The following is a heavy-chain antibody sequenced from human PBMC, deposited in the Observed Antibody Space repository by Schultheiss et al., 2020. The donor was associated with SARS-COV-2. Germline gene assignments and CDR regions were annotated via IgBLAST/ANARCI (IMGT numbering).Heavy chain of an antibody. V-gene: IGHV3-74*01. CDR2: INSDGSST. J-gene: IGHJ4*02. Sequence: GGSLRLSCAASGFTFSNNYMHWVRQVPGTGLVWVSHINSDGSSTTYGDSVKGRFTISRDNAKTTLYLQMNSLRAEDTAIYYCVRQGAWGDMDVWGQGTLVTVSS. CDR3: VRQGAWGDMDV. D-gene: IGHD2-15*01. CDR1: GFTFSNNY.